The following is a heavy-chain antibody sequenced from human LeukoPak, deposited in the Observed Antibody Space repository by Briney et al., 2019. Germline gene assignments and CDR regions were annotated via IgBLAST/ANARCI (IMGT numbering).Heavy chain of an antibody. CDR3: AREDRNGFDI. CDR1: GFTFRSFW. CDR2: IFRDGSIT. V-gene: IGHV3-74*01. Sequence: GGSLRLSCVASGFTFRSFWVHWVRQAPGKGLVWVSRIFRDGSITTYADSVKGRFSISRDHAKNTLYLQMNSLRAEDTAVHYCAREDRNGFDIWGQGTMVTVSS. J-gene: IGHJ3*02.